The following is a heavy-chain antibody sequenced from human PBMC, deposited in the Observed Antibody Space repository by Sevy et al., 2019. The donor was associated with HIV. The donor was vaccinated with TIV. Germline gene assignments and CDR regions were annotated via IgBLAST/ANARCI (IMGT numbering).Heavy chain of an antibody. D-gene: IGHD1-26*01. CDR3: ARDCNSATCLWGLDV. CDR1: GFTFSHYW. V-gene: IGHV3-7*03. J-gene: IGHJ6*02. CDR2: IKGGGSEK. Sequence: GGSLRLSCAASGFTFSHYWMTWVRQAPGKGPEWVANIKGGGSEKYYVDSVRGRFTISRDNAKNSLYLQMNSLRGEDTALFYCARDCNSATCLWGLDVWGQGTTVTVSS.